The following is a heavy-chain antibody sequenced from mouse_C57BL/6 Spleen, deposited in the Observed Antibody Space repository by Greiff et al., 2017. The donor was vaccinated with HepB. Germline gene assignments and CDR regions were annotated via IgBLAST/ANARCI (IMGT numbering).Heavy chain of an antibody. Sequence: EVKLMESGGGLVKPGGSLKLSCAASGFTFSSYAMSWVRQTPEKRLEWVATISDGGSYTYYPDNVKGRFTISRDNAKNNLFLQMSHLKSEETAMYYCARSYYGSSYVWYFDYWGQGTTLTVSS. J-gene: IGHJ2*01. CDR1: GFTFSSYA. V-gene: IGHV5-4*03. CDR2: ISDGGSYT. D-gene: IGHD1-1*01. CDR3: ARSYYGSSYVWYFDY.